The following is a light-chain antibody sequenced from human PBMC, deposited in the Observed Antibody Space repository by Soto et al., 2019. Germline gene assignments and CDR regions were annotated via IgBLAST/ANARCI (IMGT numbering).Light chain of an antibody. CDR2: DNN. Sequence: QSVLTQPPSVSAAPGQKVTISCSGSSSNIGNNYVSWYQHLPGTAPKLLIYDNNKRPSGIPDRFSGSKSGTSATLGITGLXTGDEAGYYCGTWDSSLSVVVFGGGTKVTLL. V-gene: IGLV1-51*01. J-gene: IGLJ2*01. CDR1: SSNIGNNY. CDR3: GTWDSSLSVVV.